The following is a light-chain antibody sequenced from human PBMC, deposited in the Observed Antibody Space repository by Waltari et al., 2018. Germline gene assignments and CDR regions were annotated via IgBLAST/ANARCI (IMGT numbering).Light chain of an antibody. CDR2: NAS. CDR1: QSVGSS. J-gene: IGKJ2*01. CDR3: QQRSNWNT. V-gene: IGKV3-11*01. Sequence: ETVLTQSPVTLSLSPGEGATLSRKASQSVGSSLAWYQQKPGQAPRLLIYNASYRAAGIPARFSGSASGTDFTLTISSLEPEDFAVYYCQQRSNWNTFGQGTKLEIK.